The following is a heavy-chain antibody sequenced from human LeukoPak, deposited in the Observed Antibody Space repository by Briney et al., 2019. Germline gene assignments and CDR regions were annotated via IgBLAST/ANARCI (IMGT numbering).Heavy chain of an antibody. CDR1: GFTFSSYS. CDR2: ISSSSSYI. V-gene: IGHV3-21*01. D-gene: IGHD7-27*01. Sequence: GGSLRLSCAASGFTFSSYSMNSVRQAPGKGLEWVSSISSSSSYIYYADSVKGRFTISRDNAKNSLHLQMNSLRAEDTAVYYCAREAFSNWGFSFDYWGQGTLVTVSS. J-gene: IGHJ4*02. CDR3: AREAFSNWGFSFDY.